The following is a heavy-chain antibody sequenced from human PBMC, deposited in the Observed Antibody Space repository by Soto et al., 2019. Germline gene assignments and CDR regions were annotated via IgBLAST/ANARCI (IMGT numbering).Heavy chain of an antibody. CDR2: IYHSGST. V-gene: IGHV4-30-2*01. Sequence: SETLSLTCAVSGGSISSGGYSWSWIRQPPGKGLEWIGYIYHSGSTYYNPSLKSRVTISLDRSKNQFSLKLASVTAADTAVYYCAGVSDTYGARRFEYWGQGTLVTVSS. CDR1: GGSISSGGYS. J-gene: IGHJ4*02. D-gene: IGHD5-18*01. CDR3: AGVSDTYGARRFEY.